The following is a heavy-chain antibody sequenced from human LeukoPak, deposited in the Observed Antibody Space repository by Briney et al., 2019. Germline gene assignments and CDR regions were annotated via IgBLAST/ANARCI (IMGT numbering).Heavy chain of an antibody. CDR1: RFTFSSYA. CDR2: ISGSGGGT. V-gene: IGHV3-23*01. CDR3: XXXXXGXXXXXDY. Sequence: PGGSLRLSCAASRFTFSSYAMSWVRQAPGKGLEWVSTISGSGGGTYYADSVKGRFTISRDNSKNTLYLQMNSLITEYRAINIIXXXXXGXXXXXDYWGXXTXVTVSS. J-gene: IGHJ4*02.